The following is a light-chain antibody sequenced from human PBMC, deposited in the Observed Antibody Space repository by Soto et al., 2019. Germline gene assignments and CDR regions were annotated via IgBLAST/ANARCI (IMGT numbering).Light chain of an antibody. CDR2: GNT. CDR3: QSSEISLSGVSV. CDR1: NSNIGAGYD. J-gene: IGLJ1*01. V-gene: IGLV1-40*01. Sequence: QSVLTQPPSVSGAPGQRVTISCTGSNSNIGAGYDVHWYQQLPGTAPKLLIYGNTKRPSGVPDRFSGSKSGTSASLAITGLQAEDEAEYYCQSSEISLSGVSVFGTGTKLTVL.